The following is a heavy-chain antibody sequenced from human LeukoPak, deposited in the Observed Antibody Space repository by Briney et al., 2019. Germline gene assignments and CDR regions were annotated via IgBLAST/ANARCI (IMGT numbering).Heavy chain of an antibody. Sequence: KPLETLSLTCAVSGYSISSGYYWGWIRQPPGKGLEWIGSIYHSGGTYYNPSLKSRVTISVDTSKNQFSLKLSSVTAADTAVYYCARHIAAAGIDYWGQGTLVTVSS. V-gene: IGHV4-38-2*01. D-gene: IGHD6-13*01. CDR2: IYHSGGT. CDR3: ARHIAAAGIDY. J-gene: IGHJ4*02. CDR1: GYSISSGYY.